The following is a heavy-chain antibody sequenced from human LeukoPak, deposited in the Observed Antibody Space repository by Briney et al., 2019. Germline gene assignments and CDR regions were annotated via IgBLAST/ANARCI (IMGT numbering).Heavy chain of an antibody. D-gene: IGHD3-22*01. V-gene: IGHV4-4*07. CDR3: ARDAAYYDSSGYYYTYHWFDP. CDR2: IYTSAST. CDR1: GGSISNYF. Sequence: PSETLSLTCTVSGGSISNYFWSWIRQPAGKGLEWIGHIYTSASTNYNPSLKSRVTISVDTSKNQFSLKLSSVTAADTAVYYCARDAAYYDSSGYYYTYHWFDPWGQGTLVTVSS. J-gene: IGHJ5*02.